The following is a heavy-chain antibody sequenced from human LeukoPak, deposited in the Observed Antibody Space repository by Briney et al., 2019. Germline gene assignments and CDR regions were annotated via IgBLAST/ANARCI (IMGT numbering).Heavy chain of an antibody. D-gene: IGHD3-10*01. CDR1: GGSFSGYY. CDR2: ISHSGST. CDR3: ARGPFDGSGSYYMPRNFDY. V-gene: IGHV4-34*01. J-gene: IGHJ4*02. Sequence: SETLSLTCAVYGGSFSGYYWSWILQPPGKGLEWIGEISHSGSTNYNPSLKSRVTISVDTSKNQFSLKMSSVTAADTAVYYCARGPFDGSGSYYMPRNFDYWGQGTLVTVSS.